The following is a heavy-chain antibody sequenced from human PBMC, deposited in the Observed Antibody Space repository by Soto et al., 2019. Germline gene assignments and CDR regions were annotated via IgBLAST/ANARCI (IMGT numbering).Heavy chain of an antibody. D-gene: IGHD6-13*01. J-gene: IGHJ4*02. CDR2: INWNGGST. CDR1: GFTFDHYG. CDR3: ARDTAASGSFDY. Sequence: GGSLRLSCAASGFTFDHYGMTWARQSPGKGLEWVSGINWNGGSTGYADSVKGRFTISRDNAKNSLYLQMNSLRAEDTAFYYSARDTAASGSFDYWGLGTLVNVSS. V-gene: IGHV3-20*04.